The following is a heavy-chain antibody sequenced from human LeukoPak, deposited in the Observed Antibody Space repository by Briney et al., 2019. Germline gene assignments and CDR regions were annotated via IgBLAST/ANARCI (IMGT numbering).Heavy chain of an antibody. J-gene: IGHJ4*02. CDR1: GFTFSSYA. V-gene: IGHV3-30*01. D-gene: IGHD6-13*01. CDR2: ISFDGSNK. Sequence: GKSLTLSCSPSGFTFSSYAMHWVRQAPGKGPAWASGISFDGSNKYYADSVKGRFTISRDNSKNTLYLQMNSLRAEDTAVYSCARDMYESVAAAAHWGPSCDYWGQGPLVTVSS. CDR3: ARDMYESVAAAAHWGPSCDY.